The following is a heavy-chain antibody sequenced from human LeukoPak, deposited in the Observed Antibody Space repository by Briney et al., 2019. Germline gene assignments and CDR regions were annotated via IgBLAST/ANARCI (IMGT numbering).Heavy chain of an antibody. CDR1: GFTFSSNV. Sequence: GGSLRLSWATSGFTFSSNVMSWVRQAPGKGLEWVSGINCDGAYTNYADSVKGRFTISRDNSKSTLYMQMNGLRAEDTAIYYCAKWGVDKGEWRHYVDYWGQGTLVIVSS. D-gene: IGHD3-16*01. V-gene: IGHV3-23*01. CDR3: AKWGVDKGEWRHYVDY. CDR2: INCDGAYT. J-gene: IGHJ4*02.